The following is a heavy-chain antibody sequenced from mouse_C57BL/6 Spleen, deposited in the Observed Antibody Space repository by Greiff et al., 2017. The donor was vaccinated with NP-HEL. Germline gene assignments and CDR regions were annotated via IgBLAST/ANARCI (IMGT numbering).Heavy chain of an antibody. Sequence: EVMLVESGEGLVKPGGSLKLSCAASGFTFSSYAMSWVRQTPEQRLEWVAYISSGGDYIYYADNVKGRFTISRDNARNTLYLQRSSLKSEDTASYYCTREGGTAGDYWGQGTTLTVSS. V-gene: IGHV5-9-1*02. CDR1: GFTFSSYA. CDR2: ISSGGDYI. J-gene: IGHJ2*01. CDR3: TREGGTAGDY. D-gene: IGHD3-3*01.